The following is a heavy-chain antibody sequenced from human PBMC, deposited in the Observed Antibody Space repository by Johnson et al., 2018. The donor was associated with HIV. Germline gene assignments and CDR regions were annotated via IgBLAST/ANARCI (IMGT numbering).Heavy chain of an antibody. CDR1: GFTFSSYG. J-gene: IGHJ3*02. Sequence: VQLVESGGGVVQPGGSLRLSCAVSGFTFSSYGMSWVRQAPGKGLEWVSHISGSGGVTYCADSVKGRFTISRDNSKNTLFLQMNSLRAEDTAVFYCARACRDGYTCDAYDIWGQGTMVTVSS. D-gene: IGHD5-24*01. CDR3: ARACRDGYTCDAYDI. CDR2: ISGSGGVT. V-gene: IGHV3-23*04.